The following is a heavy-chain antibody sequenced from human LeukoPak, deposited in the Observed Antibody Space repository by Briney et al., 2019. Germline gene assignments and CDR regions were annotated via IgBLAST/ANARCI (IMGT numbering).Heavy chain of an antibody. D-gene: IGHD7-27*01. Sequence: GGSLRLSCAASGFTFSTYTMNWVRQAPGKGLEWVSSISSSSSYIYYADSVKGRSTISRDNAKNSLYLQMNSLRAEDTAVYYCARDHASSNWGYVDYWGQGTQVTVSS. CDR3: ARDHASSNWGYVDY. J-gene: IGHJ4*02. CDR1: GFTFSTYT. V-gene: IGHV3-21*01. CDR2: ISSSSSYI.